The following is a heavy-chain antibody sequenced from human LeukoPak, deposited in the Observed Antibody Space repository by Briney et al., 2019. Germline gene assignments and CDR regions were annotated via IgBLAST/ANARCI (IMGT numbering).Heavy chain of an antibody. CDR3: ARDAGGGLLDY. D-gene: IGHD3-10*01. J-gene: IGHJ4*02. CDR1: GFTFSSYG. CDR2: ISYDGSNK. V-gene: IGHV3-30*03. Sequence: GGSLRLSCAASGFTFSSYGMHWVRQAPGKGLEWVAVISYDGSNKYYADSVKGRFTISRDNSKNTLYLQMNSLRAEDTAVYYCARDAGGGLLDYWGQGTLVTVSS.